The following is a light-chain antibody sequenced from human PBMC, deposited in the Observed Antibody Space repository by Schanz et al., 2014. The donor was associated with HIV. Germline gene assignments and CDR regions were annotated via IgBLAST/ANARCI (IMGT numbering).Light chain of an antibody. CDR2: DAS. V-gene: IGKV3-11*01. CDR1: QSVSSY. Sequence: EIVLTQSPGTLSLSPGERATLSCRASQSVSSYLAWYQQKPGQAPRLLIYDASNRATGIPARFSGSGSGTDFTLTISGLEPEDFAVYYCQQRSTWPYTFGQGTKLEIK. CDR3: QQRSTWPYT. J-gene: IGKJ2*01.